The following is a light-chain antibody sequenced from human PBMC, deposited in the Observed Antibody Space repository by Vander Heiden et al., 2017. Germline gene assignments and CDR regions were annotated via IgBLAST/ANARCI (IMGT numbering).Light chain of an antibody. J-gene: IGLJ1*01. V-gene: IGLV3-21*03. Sequence: SYVLTQPPSVSVAPGKTARITCGGNNIENKSVHWYQQKPDQAPVLVVYDDSDRPSGIPERFSGSNSGNTATLTISRVEAGDSGSDHYVFGTGTKVTVL. CDR1: NIENKS. CDR3: V. CDR2: DDS.